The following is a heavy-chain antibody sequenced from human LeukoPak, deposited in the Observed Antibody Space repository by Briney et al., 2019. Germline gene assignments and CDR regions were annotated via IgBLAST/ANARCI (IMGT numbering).Heavy chain of an antibody. CDR2: IYHSGST. V-gene: IGHV4-38-2*02. CDR1: GYSISSGYH. CDR3: ARPRHGSGSYGY. J-gene: IGHJ4*02. Sequence: SETLSLTCTVSGYSISSGYHWGWIRQPPGKGLEWIGSIYHSGSTYYNPSLKSRVTISVDTSKNQFSLKLRSVTAADTAVYYCARPRHGSGSYGYWGQGTLVTVSS. D-gene: IGHD3-10*01.